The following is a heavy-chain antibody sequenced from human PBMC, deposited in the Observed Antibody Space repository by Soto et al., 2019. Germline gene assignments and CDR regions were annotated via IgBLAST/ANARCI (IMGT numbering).Heavy chain of an antibody. CDR2: IYPGDSDT. J-gene: IGHJ6*02. CDR1: GYSSTGYW. Sequence: GESLKISCRGSGYSSTGYWIGWVRQMPGKGREWRGIIYPGDSDTRYSPSFQGQVTISADKIISTAYLQWSSLKASATAMYYCVRLSRYFVWSLAYYYYGMDVWGQGTTVTLSS. V-gene: IGHV5-51*01. D-gene: IGHD3-9*01. CDR3: VRLSRYFVWSLAYYYYGMDV.